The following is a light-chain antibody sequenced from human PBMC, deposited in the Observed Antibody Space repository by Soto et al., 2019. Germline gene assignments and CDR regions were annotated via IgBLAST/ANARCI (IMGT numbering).Light chain of an antibody. J-gene: IGLJ1*01. CDR1: SSDVGGYNY. CDR3: SSYTSSSTLD. CDR2: NVN. Sequence: QSALTQPASVSGSPGQSITISCTGTSSDVGGYNYVSWYQHHPGKAPKLMIYNVNNRPSGVSNRFSGSKSGHTASLTISGRQAEDEADYYCSSYTSSSTLDFGTGTKVTVL. V-gene: IGLV2-14*03.